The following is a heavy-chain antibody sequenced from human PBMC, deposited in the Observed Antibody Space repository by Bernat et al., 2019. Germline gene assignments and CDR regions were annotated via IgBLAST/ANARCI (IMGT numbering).Heavy chain of an antibody. Sequence: QVQLQQWGAGLLKPSETLSLTCAVYGGSFSDYYWSWIRQPPGKGLEWIGEINHGGSTNYNPSLKSRVTISVDTSKNQFPLKLSSVTAADTAVYYCARVMSAGITIFGVARGAWFDPWGQGTLVTVSS. V-gene: IGHV4-34*01. J-gene: IGHJ5*02. CDR2: INHGGST. CDR1: GGSFSDYY. D-gene: IGHD3-3*01. CDR3: ARVMSAGITIFGVARGAWFDP.